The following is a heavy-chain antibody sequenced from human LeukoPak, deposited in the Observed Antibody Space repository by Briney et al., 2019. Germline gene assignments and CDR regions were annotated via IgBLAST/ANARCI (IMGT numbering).Heavy chain of an antibody. Sequence: PGGSLRLSCAASGFTFSDYYMSWIRQAPGKGLKGVSYISSSGSTIYYADSVKGRFTISRDNAKNSLYLQMNSLRAEDTAVYYCARAPLAIVNPVDYWGQGTLVTVSS. D-gene: IGHD1-26*01. V-gene: IGHV3-11*01. J-gene: IGHJ4*02. CDR1: GFTFSDYY. CDR3: ARAPLAIVNPVDY. CDR2: ISSSGSTI.